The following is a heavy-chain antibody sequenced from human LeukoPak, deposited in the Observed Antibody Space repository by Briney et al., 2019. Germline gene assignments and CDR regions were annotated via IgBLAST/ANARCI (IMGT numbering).Heavy chain of an antibody. CDR3: ARGPDWGLNYGMDV. D-gene: IGHD7-27*01. J-gene: IGHJ6*02. CDR1: GFTFSSYS. V-gene: IGHV3-21*01. CDR2: ISSSSSYI. Sequence: GESLRLSCAASGFTFSSYSMNWVRQAPGKGLEWVSSISSSSSYIYYADSVKGRFTISRDNAKNSLYLQMNSLRAEDTAVYYCARGPDWGLNYGMDVWGQGTTVTVS.